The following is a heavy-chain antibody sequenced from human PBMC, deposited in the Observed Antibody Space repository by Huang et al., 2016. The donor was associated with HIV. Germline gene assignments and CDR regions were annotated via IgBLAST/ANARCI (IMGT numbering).Heavy chain of an antibody. CDR1: GYTFTSYG. Sequence: QIQLMQSGPELKQPGASVKVSCKASGYTFTSYGITWVRQAPGQGPEWMGGIRAYSGDTENAEKYQGRGTLTTDTSTNIAYMELRSLRSDDTAKYYCARDPKYHRIGYYRQRRGIDIWGQGTMVIVSS. CDR3: ARDPKYHRIGYYRQRRGIDI. J-gene: IGHJ3*02. D-gene: IGHD3-22*01. CDR2: IRAYSGDT. V-gene: IGHV1-18*01.